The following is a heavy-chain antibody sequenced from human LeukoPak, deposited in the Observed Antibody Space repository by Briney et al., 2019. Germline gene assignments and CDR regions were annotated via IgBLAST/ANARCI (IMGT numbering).Heavy chain of an antibody. Sequence: PGGSLRLSCAASGFTFSIYWMTWVRQAPGNGLEWVATVKQDGSEKYYVDSVKGRFTISRDNAKNSLYLQMNSLRAEDTAVYHCAGDQTPYFWGQGTLVTVSS. V-gene: IGHV3-7*01. J-gene: IGHJ4*02. CDR3: AGDQTPYF. CDR1: GFTFSIYW. CDR2: VKQDGSEK.